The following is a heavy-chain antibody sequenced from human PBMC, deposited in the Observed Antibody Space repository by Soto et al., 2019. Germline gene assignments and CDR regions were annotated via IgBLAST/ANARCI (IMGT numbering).Heavy chain of an antibody. CDR2: ISSSGSTI. D-gene: IGHD5-18*01. CDR1: GFTFSSYE. CDR3: ARDLDTSTFDI. J-gene: IGHJ3*02. V-gene: IGHV3-48*03. Sequence: EVQLVESGGGLVQPGGSLRLSYAASGFTFSSYEMNWVRQAPGKGLEWVSYISSSGSTIYYADSVKGRFTISRDNAKNSLYLQMNSLRAEDTAVYYCARDLDTSTFDIWGQGTMVTVSS.